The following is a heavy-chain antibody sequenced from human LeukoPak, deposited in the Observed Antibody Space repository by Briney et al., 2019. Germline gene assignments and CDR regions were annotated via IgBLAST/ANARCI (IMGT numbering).Heavy chain of an antibody. Sequence: ASVKVSCKASGYTFTSYDINWVRQATGQGRGWMGWMNPNSGNTGYAQKSQGRVTMTRNTSISTAYMELSSLRSEDTAVYYCARAPTIEMATMGYWGQGTLVTVSS. D-gene: IGHD5-24*01. V-gene: IGHV1-8*01. J-gene: IGHJ4*02. CDR3: ARAPTIEMATMGY. CDR2: MNPNSGNT. CDR1: GYTFTSYD.